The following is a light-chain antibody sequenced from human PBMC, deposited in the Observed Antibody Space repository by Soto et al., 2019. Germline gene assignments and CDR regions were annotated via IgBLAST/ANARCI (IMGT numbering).Light chain of an antibody. CDR3: HQTYNIPWT. CDR1: QTITTH. V-gene: IGKV1-39*01. Sequence: DIQMTQSPSSLSASVGDRVTITCRASQTITTHVNWYQQKPGKAPKLLIYAAPSLQSGVPSRFSGSGSGTDFTLTISSLQPEDFATYWCHQTYNIPWTFGQGTKVDIK. CDR2: AAP. J-gene: IGKJ1*01.